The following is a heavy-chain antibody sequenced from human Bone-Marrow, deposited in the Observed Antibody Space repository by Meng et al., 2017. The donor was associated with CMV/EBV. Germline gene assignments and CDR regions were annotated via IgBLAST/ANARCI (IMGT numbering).Heavy chain of an antibody. CDR2: ISSSGSTI. V-gene: IGHV3-48*01. J-gene: IGHJ6*02. CDR3: ASSGSSLSRGGMDV. CDR1: GFTFSSYS. Sequence: GESLKISCAASGFTFSSYSMNWVRQAPGKGLEWVSYISSSGSTIYYADSVKGRFTISRDNSKNTLYLQMGSLRAEDMAVYYCASSGSSLSRGGMDVWGQGATVTVSS. D-gene: IGHD1-26*01.